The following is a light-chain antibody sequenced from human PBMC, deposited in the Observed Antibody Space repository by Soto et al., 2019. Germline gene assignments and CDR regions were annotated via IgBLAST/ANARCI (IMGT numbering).Light chain of an antibody. CDR2: AAS. CDR1: QSISSY. Sequence: DIQMTQSPSSLSASVGDRITITCRASQSISSYLNWYQQKPGKAPKLLIYAASRLQSGVPSRFNGSGSGTDFTLTISSLQVEDFATYYCQQSYSTPQTFGQGTKVEIK. J-gene: IGKJ1*01. V-gene: IGKV1-39*01. CDR3: QQSYSTPQT.